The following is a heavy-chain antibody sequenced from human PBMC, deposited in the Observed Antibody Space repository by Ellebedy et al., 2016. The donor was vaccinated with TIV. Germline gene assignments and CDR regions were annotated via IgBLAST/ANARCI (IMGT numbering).Heavy chain of an antibody. Sequence: ASVKVSCXASGYTFSSYFMHWVRQAPGQGLEWMGIINPSGGSTSYAQKFQGRVTLTRDTSTNTVYMELSSLRSEDTAVYYCARDLFGGVTADYWGQGTLVTVSS. CDR3: ARDLFGGVTADY. D-gene: IGHD3-16*01. CDR2: INPSGGST. CDR1: GYTFSSYF. V-gene: IGHV1-46*01. J-gene: IGHJ4*02.